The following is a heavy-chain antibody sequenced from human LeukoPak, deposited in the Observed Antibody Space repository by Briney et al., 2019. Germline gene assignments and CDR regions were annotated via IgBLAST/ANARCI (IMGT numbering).Heavy chain of an antibody. D-gene: IGHD3-10*01. V-gene: IGHV1-18*04. CDR2: INAYNGNT. Sequence: ASVKVSCKASGYTFTGYYMHWVRQAPGQGLEWMGWINAYNGNTNYAQKLQGRVAMTTDTSTSTAYMELRSLRSDDTAVYYCARVRGGYQDYWGQGTLVTVSS. CDR3: ARVRGGYQDY. CDR1: GYTFTGYY. J-gene: IGHJ4*02.